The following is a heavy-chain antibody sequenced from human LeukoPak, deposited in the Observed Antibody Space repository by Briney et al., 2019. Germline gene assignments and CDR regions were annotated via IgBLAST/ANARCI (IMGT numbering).Heavy chain of an antibody. V-gene: IGHV3-21*04. J-gene: IGHJ4*02. CDR1: RFTLGSYS. D-gene: IGHD6-19*01. Sequence: GGALRLSCAACRFTLGSYSMNWVRQAPRKGLEWVSSISSSSSYIYYADSVKGRFTISRDKAKNSLYLQMNSLRAEDTAVYYCAKTTTGYSSGRFPGWPVDYWGQGTLVTVSS. CDR2: ISSSSSYI. CDR3: AKTTTGYSSGRFPGWPVDY.